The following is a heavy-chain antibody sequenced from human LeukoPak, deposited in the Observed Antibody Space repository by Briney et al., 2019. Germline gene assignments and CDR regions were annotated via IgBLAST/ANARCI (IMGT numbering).Heavy chain of an antibody. CDR1: GFTVSSNS. V-gene: IGHV3-53*01. CDR3: TRDPRHLDS. J-gene: IGHJ4*02. Sequence: GGSLRLSCTVSGFTVSSNSMSWVRQAPGKGLEWVSFIYSDNTHYSDSVKGRFTISRDNAKNSLYLQMSSLRVEDTAVYYCTRDPRHLDSWGQGTLVTVSS. CDR2: IYSDNT.